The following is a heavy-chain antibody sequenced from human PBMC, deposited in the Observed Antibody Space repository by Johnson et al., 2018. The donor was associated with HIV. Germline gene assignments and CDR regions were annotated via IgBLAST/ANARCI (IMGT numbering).Heavy chain of an antibody. D-gene: IGHD6-6*01. V-gene: IGHV3-30-3*01. CDR1: GFTFSSYA. J-gene: IGHJ3*02. CDR2: ISYDGSNK. CDR3: ARVGDSGSSLGAFDI. Sequence: VQLVESGEGVVQPGRSLRLSCAASGFTFSSYAMHWVRQAPGKGLEWVAVISYDGSNKYYADSVKGRFTISRDNSKNTLYLQMNSLRAEDTAVFYCARVGDSGSSLGAFDIWGQGTMVTVSS.